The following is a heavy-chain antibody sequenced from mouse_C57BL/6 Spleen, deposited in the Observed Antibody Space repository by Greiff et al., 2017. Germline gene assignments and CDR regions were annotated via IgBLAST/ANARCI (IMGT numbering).Heavy chain of an antibody. Sequence: QVQLQQSGAELVRPGASVTLSCKASGYTFTDYEMHWVKQTPVHGLEWIGAIDPETGGTAYNQKFKGKAILTADKSSSTAYMELRSLTSEDSAVYYCTRRDSYYGWAMDDWGQGTSVTVAS. V-gene: IGHV1-15*01. CDR2: IDPETGGT. D-gene: IGHD2-12*01. CDR1: GYTFTDYE. J-gene: IGHJ4*01. CDR3: TRRDSYYGWAMDD.